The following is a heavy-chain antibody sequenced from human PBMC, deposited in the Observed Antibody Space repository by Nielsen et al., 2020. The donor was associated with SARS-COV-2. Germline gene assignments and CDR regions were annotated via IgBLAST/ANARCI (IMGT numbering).Heavy chain of an antibody. CDR1: GFSFSGHG. CDR2: ILNDGSNK. Sequence: AESLTLSCEASGFSFSGHGMHWVRQAPGKGLEWVAVILNDGSNKQYADSVKGRFTISRDNFKNTLFLQMNSLRVEDTAVYFCARDGWDRSTDGMDVWGQGTTVTVSS. D-gene: IGHD1-26*01. J-gene: IGHJ6*02. V-gene: IGHV3-33*01. CDR3: ARDGWDRSTDGMDV.